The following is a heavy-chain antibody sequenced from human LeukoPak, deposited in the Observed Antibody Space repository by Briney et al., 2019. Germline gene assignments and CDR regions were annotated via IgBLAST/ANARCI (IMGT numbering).Heavy chain of an antibody. CDR2: MNPNSGDT. Sequence: ASVKVSCKASGYTFNISDINWGRQASGQGLEWMGWMNPNSGDTGYAQKFKGRLTITRDTSVSTAYMELSGLNSEDTAVYYCARRASDFWSGRAWFDPWGQGTLVTVSA. V-gene: IGHV1-8*01. D-gene: IGHD3-3*01. CDR3: ARRASDFWSGRAWFDP. CDR1: GYTFNISD. J-gene: IGHJ5*02.